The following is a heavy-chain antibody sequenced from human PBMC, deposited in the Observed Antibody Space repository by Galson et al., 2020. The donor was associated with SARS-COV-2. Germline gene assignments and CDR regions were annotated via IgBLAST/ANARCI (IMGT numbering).Heavy chain of an antibody. V-gene: IGHV3-64*02. J-gene: IGHJ4*02. CDR1: GFIFRGYG. CDR3: AKGRDYGDN. Sequence: GESLKISCAASGFIFRGYGMHWVRQPPGKGLEYVAGISSDGLRTYYADSVKGRFTISRDNSKDMMILQMGSLRTEDMGVYYCAKGRDYGDNWGQGTKVTVSS. CDR2: ISSDGLRT.